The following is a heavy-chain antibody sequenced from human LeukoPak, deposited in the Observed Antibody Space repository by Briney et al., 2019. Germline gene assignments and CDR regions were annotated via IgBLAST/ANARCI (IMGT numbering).Heavy chain of an antibody. CDR1: GFTFSHYG. CDR3: AREGLRYFDH. J-gene: IGHJ4*02. CDR2: ISHDGTKK. V-gene: IGHV3-30*03. Sequence: SLXLSXAASGFTFSHYGMHWVRQAPGKGLEWVALISHDGTKKDYADFVKGRFTVSRDNSKENLYLQMNSLRSDDTAIFYCAREGLRYFDHWGQGTLVAVSS.